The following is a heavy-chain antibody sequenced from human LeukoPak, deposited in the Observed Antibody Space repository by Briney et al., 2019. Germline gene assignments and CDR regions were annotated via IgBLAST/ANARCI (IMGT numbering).Heavy chain of an antibody. CDR3: AREATFGSRWDHFDY. CDR1: GFTFSSYA. V-gene: IGHV3-74*03. J-gene: IGHJ4*02. Sequence: TGGSLRLSCAASGFTFSSYAMSWVRQAPGKGLVWVSRIDSDVSSTTYADSVKGRFTISRDNAKNTLYLQMNSLRAEDTGVYYCAREATFGSRWDHFDYWGQGTLVTVSS. D-gene: IGHD6-13*01. CDR2: IDSDVSST.